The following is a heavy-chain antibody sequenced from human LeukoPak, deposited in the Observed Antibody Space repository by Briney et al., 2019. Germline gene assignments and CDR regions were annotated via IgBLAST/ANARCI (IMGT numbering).Heavy chain of an antibody. J-gene: IGHJ4*02. CDR1: RYTFTDTGHY. D-gene: IGHD3-16*01. Sequence: GASVKVSCKAFRYTFTDTGHYMHWVRQAPGQGLEWMGWINPNSGGTNYAQKFQGRVTMTRDTSISTAYMELSRLRSDDTAVYYCATAKLRVSSLSKLDYWGQGTLVTVSS. CDR3: ATAKLRVSSLSKLDY. CDR2: INPNSGGT. V-gene: IGHV1-2*02.